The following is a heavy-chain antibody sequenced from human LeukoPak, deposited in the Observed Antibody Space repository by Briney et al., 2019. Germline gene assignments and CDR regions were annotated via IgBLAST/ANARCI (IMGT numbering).Heavy chain of an antibody. CDR3: AADQAENCGGDCYNV. V-gene: IGHV1-58*01. D-gene: IGHD2-21*02. CDR2: IVVGSGNT. Sequence: GASVKVSCKASGFIFTSSAVQWVRQARRQRLEWIGWIVVGSGNTNYAQKFQERVTITRDMSTSTIYMGLSSLRSEDTAVYYCAADQAENCGGDCYNVWGQGTTVIVSS. J-gene: IGHJ6*02. CDR1: GFIFTSSA.